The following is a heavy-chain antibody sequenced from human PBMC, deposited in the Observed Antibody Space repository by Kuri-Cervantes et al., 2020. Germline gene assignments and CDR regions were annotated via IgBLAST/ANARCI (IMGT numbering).Heavy chain of an antibody. CDR1: GYTFTSYG. CDR3: ARALYYDREGDDI. Sequence: ASVKVSCKASGYTFTSYGISWVRQAPGQGLEWMGWISAYNGNTNHAQKLQGRVTMTTDTSTSTAYMELTSLRSDDTAVYYCARALYYDREGDDIWGQGTMVTVSS. CDR2: ISAYNGNT. V-gene: IGHV1-18*01. J-gene: IGHJ3*02. D-gene: IGHD3-16*01.